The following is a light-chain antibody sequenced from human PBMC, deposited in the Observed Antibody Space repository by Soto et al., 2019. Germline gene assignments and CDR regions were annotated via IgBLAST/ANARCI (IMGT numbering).Light chain of an antibody. CDR3: QSDDDSLSGSGV. V-gene: IGLV1-40*01. Sequence: QSALTQPPSVSGAPGQTVTISCTGSRSNIGAGYDIHWYQFLPGTAPKLLLYSFNKRPSGIPDRFSGSKSGTSASLAITGLQPEDEADYYCQSDDDSLSGSGVFGTGTKVTVL. J-gene: IGLJ1*01. CDR1: RSNIGAGYD. CDR2: SFN.